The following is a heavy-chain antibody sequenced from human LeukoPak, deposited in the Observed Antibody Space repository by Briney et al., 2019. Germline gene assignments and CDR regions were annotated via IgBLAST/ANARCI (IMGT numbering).Heavy chain of an antibody. V-gene: IGHV3-23*01. CDR1: GFTFSSYA. CDR3: ATYRQVLLPFES. CDR2: ITGSGSGT. D-gene: IGHD2-8*02. Sequence: PGGSLRLSCAASGFTFSSYAMSWVRQAPGKGLEWVSGITGSGSGTYYADSVKGQFTISRDNAKNTLYLQMSSLRVEDTAVYYCATYRQVLLPFESWGQGTLVTISS. J-gene: IGHJ4*02.